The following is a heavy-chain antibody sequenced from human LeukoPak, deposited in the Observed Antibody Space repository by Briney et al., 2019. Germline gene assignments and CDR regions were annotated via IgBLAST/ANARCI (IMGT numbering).Heavy chain of an antibody. D-gene: IGHD5-12*01. V-gene: IGHV3-21*01. Sequence: GGSLRLACAASGCTFSSYSMNWVRQAPGKGLEWVSSISSSSSYIYYADSVKGRFTISRDNAKNSLYLQMNSLRAEDTAVYYCARATHSGYDLLGFDPCGQGTLVTVSS. CDR3: ARATHSGYDLLGFDP. J-gene: IGHJ5*02. CDR2: ISSSSSYI. CDR1: GCTFSSYS.